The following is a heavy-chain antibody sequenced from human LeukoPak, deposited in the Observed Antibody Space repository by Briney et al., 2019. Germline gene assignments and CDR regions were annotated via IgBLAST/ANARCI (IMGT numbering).Heavy chain of an antibody. Sequence: SETLSLTRTVSGGSVSSGSYYWRWIRQPPGKGLGWIGYIYYSGSTNYNPSLKSRVTISVDTSKNEFSLKLSSVTAADTAVYYCAREVAGIQLFDYWGQGTLVTVS. J-gene: IGHJ4*02. CDR2: IYYSGST. D-gene: IGHD5-18*01. CDR1: GGSVSSGSYY. V-gene: IGHV4-61*01. CDR3: AREVAGIQLFDY.